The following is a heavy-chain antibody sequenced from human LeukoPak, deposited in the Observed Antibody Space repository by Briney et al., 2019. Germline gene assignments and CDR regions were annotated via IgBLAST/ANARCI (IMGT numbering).Heavy chain of an antibody. CDR3: AREDPQTRVPEGMDV. CDR2: VYYSGTA. Sequence: TSETLSLTCTVSGGSISYYYWSWIRQSPGKGLEWIGYVYYSGTANYNPSLKSRVTISVDTSKNQFSLQLRSVTAADTAVYYCAREDPQTRVPEGMDVWGQGTTVTVSS. J-gene: IGHJ6*02. D-gene: IGHD4/OR15-4a*01. CDR1: GGSISYYY. V-gene: IGHV4-59*01.